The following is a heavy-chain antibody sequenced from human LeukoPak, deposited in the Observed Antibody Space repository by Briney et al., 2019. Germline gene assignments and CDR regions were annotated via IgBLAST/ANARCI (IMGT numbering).Heavy chain of an antibody. Sequence: PGGSLRLSCAASGFTFSNYWMTWVRQAPGKGLEWVANIKQDGSEKHYVDSVKGRFTTSRDNAKNSLYLQMNRLRDEDTVVYYCARSNWNFDYWGQGTLVTVSS. CDR2: IKQDGSEK. D-gene: IGHD1-20*01. V-gene: IGHV3-7*01. J-gene: IGHJ4*02. CDR3: ARSNWNFDY. CDR1: GFTFSNYW.